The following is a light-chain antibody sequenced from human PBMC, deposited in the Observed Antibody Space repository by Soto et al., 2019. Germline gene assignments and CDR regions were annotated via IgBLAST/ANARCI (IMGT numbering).Light chain of an antibody. Sequence: QSALTQPASVSGSPGQSITISCTGISSDVGSYNLVSWYQHHPGKAPKLMIYEGTRRPSGVSNRFSGSKSGNTASLTISGLQAEDEADYYCCSYAGRTTHVVFGGGTKLTVL. CDR3: CSYAGRTTHVV. CDR1: SSDVGSYNL. V-gene: IGLV2-23*01. CDR2: EGT. J-gene: IGLJ2*01.